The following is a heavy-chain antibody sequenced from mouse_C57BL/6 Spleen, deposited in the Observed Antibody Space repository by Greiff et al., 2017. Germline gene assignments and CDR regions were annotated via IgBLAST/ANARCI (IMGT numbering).Heavy chain of an antibody. CDR1: GYTFTDYE. Sequence: QVQLQQSGAELVRPGASVTLSCKASGYTFTDYEMHWVKQTPVNGLEWIGAIDPETGGTAYNQKFKGKAILTADKSSSTVYRELRSLTAEDAAVYYCTRSPFADWGQGALVTVSA. CDR2: IDPETGGT. CDR3: TRSPFAD. V-gene: IGHV1-15*01. J-gene: IGHJ3*01.